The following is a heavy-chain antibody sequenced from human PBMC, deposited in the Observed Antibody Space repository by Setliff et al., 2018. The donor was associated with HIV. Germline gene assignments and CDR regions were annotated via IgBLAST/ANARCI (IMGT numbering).Heavy chain of an antibody. V-gene: IGHV1-18*01. CDR2: ISAYNGNK. D-gene: IGHD3-22*01. J-gene: IGHJ4*02. CDR3: AKVEGGYPSYFDY. CDR1: GYTFTKSV. Sequence: ALVKVSCKASGYTFTKSVIHWVRQAPGQGLEWMGWISAYNGNKNYAQKLQGRVTMTTDKSTSTAYMELRSLRSDDTAVYYCAKVEGGYPSYFDYWGQGTLVTVSS.